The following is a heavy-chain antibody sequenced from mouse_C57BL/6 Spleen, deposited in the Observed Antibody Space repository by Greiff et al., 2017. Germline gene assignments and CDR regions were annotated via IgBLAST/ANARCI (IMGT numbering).Heavy chain of an antibody. CDR2: IYPGDGDT. V-gene: IGHV1-82*01. CDR3: ARESLTTNYFDY. D-gene: IGHD2-1*01. Sequence: VQLQQSGPELVKPGASVKISCKASGYAFSSSRMNWVKQRPGKGLEWIGRIYPGDGDTNYNGKFKGKATLTADKSSSTAYMQLSSLTSEDSAVYFCARESLTTNYFDYWGQGTTLTVSS. J-gene: IGHJ2*01. CDR1: GYAFSSSR.